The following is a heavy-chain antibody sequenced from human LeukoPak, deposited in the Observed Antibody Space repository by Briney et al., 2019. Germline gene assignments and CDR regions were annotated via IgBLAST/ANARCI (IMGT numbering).Heavy chain of an antibody. CDR2: IYYSGST. CDR3: ARIEDYGGNSVNY. V-gene: IGHV4-59*01. Sequence: SETLSLTCTVSGGSISIYYWSWIRQPPGKGLEWIGYIYYSGSTNYNPSLKSRVTISVDASKNQFSLKLSSVTAADTAVYYCARIEDYGGNSVNYWGQGTLVTVSS. J-gene: IGHJ4*02. D-gene: IGHD4-23*01. CDR1: GGSISIYY.